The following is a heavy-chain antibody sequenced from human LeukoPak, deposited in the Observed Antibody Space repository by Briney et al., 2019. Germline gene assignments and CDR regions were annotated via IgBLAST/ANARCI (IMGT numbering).Heavy chain of an antibody. CDR3: AKNIALTGEFDS. Sequence: ASVKVSCKASGYTFTSYDVNWFRQATGQGLEWMGWMNPNSGNTGYAQKFQGRASLTRDTSISTAYLELISLRSEDTAVYYCAKNIALTGEFDSWGQGTLVTVSS. J-gene: IGHJ4*02. CDR2: MNPNSGNT. V-gene: IGHV1-8*01. D-gene: IGHD7-27*01. CDR1: GYTFTSYD.